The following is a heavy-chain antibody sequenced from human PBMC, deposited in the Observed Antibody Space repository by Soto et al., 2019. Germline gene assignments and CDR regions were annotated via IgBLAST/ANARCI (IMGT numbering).Heavy chain of an antibody. D-gene: IGHD4-4*01. J-gene: IGHJ4*02. Sequence: ASVKVSCKASGYTFTSYAMHWVRQAPGQRLEWMGWINAGNGNTKYSQKFQGRVTITRDTSASTAYMELSSLRSEDTAVYYCARETYSNLAFDYWGQGTLVTVSS. CDR2: INAGNGNT. V-gene: IGHV1-3*01. CDR3: ARETYSNLAFDY. CDR1: GYTFTSYA.